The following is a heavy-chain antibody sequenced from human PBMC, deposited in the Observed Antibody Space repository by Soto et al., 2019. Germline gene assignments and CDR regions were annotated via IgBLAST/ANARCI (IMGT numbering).Heavy chain of an antibody. J-gene: IGHJ5*02. Sequence: SETLSLTCTVSGGSISSYYWSWIRQPAGKGLEWIGRIYTIGSTNYNPSLKSRVTMSLDTSKNQFSLKLSSVTVADTAVYYCARDHYYYDSSAYNWFDPWGQGTLVTVSS. D-gene: IGHD3-22*01. V-gene: IGHV4-4*07. CDR1: GGSISSYY. CDR2: IYTIGST. CDR3: ARDHYYYDSSAYNWFDP.